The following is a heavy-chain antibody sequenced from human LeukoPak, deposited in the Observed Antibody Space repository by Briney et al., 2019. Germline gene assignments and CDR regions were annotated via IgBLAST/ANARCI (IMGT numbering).Heavy chain of an antibody. CDR1: GGSFSGYY. CDR3: ARDADSSVGYGMDV. Sequence: SETLSLTCAVYGGSFSGYYWSRIRQPPGKGLEWIGEINHSGSTNYNPSLKSRVTISVDTSKNQFSLKLSSVTAADTAVYYCARDADSSVGYGMDVWGQGTTVTVSS. J-gene: IGHJ6*02. V-gene: IGHV4-34*01. CDR2: INHSGST. D-gene: IGHD3-22*01.